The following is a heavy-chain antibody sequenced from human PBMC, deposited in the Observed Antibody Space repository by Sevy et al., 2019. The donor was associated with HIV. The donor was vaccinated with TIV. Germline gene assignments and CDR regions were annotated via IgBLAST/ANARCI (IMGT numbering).Heavy chain of an antibody. CDR3: ARVRDFWSGYYANYNYYYGMDV. CDR1: GFTFSSYW. J-gene: IGHJ6*02. CDR2: IKQDRSEK. V-gene: IGHV3-7*01. Sequence: GGSLRLSCAASGFTFSSYWMSWVRQAPGKGLEWVANIKQDRSEKYYVDSVKGRFTISRDNAKNSLSLQMNSLRAEDTAVYYCARVRDFWSGYYANYNYYYGMDVWGQGTTVTVSS. D-gene: IGHD3-3*01.